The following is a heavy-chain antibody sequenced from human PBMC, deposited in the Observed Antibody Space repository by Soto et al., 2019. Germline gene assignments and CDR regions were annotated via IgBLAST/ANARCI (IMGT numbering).Heavy chain of an antibody. CDR2: ISWNSGSI. CDR1: GFTFDDYA. J-gene: IGHJ4*02. V-gene: IGHV3-9*01. Sequence: GGSLRLSCAASGFTFDDYAMHWVRQAPGKGLEWVSGISWNSGSIAYADSVKGRFTISRDNAKNSLYLQMNSLRAEDTAFYYCAKGLGYSTSSLFDYWGQGTLVTVSS. D-gene: IGHD6-6*01. CDR3: AKGLGYSTSSLFDY.